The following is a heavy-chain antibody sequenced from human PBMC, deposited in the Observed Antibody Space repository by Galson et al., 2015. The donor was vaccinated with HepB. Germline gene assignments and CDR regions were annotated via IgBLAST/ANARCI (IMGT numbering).Heavy chain of an antibody. J-gene: IGHJ3*02. V-gene: IGHV2-5*01. CDR2: ISGHDDK. CDR1: GFSLSTTGVD. D-gene: IGHD2-21*02. CDR3: IHSSDLHYAFDI. Sequence: ALVKPTQTLTLTCTFSGFSLSTTGVDVGWIRQPPGKTLEWLALISGHDDKRYTPSLKSRLTISKDTSKQQVLLTMTNVDPVDTATYYCIHSSDLHYAFDIWGQGTSVIVSS.